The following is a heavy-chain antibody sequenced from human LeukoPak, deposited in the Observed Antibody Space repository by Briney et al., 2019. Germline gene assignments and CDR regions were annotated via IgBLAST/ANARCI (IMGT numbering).Heavy chain of an antibody. V-gene: IGHV3-53*01. J-gene: IGHJ4*02. CDR3: TRGVCGDRPFDY. Sequence: GGSLRLSCAASGFTVSTNYMNWVRQAPGKGLEWVSVIYSGGNTYYADSVKGRFTISRDNSKNTLYLQMNSLRAEDTAVYYCTRGVCGDRPFDYWGQGTLVTVSS. D-gene: IGHD2-21*01. CDR2: IYSGGNT. CDR1: GFTVSTNY.